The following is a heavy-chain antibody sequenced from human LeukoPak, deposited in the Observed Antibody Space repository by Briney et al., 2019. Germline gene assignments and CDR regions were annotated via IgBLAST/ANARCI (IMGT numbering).Heavy chain of an antibody. J-gene: IGHJ4*02. V-gene: IGHV4-61*02. CDR3: ARVSQWGFLTGYSRPRYFDY. Sequence: SETLSLTCTVSGGSISSTGYYWTWIRQPAGKGLEWIGRIYPSGRTNYDPSLKSRVTISVDTSKNQFSLKLSSVTAADTAVYYCARVSQWGFLTGYSRPRYFDYWGQGTLVTVSS. D-gene: IGHD3-9*01. CDR1: GGSISSTGYY. CDR2: IYPSGRT.